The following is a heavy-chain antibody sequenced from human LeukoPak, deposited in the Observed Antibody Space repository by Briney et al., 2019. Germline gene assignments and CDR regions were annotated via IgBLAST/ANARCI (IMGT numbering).Heavy chain of an antibody. CDR1: GGSFSGYY. J-gene: IGHJ3*02. CDR3: ARGLSIAAAGTGYAFDI. CDR2: INHSGST. Sequence: SETLSLTYAVYGGSFSGYYWSWIRQPPGKRLEWIGEINHSGSTNYNPSLKSRVTMSVDTSKNQFSLKVSSVTAADTAVYYCARGLSIAAAGTGYAFDIWGQGTMVTVSS. V-gene: IGHV4-34*01. D-gene: IGHD6-13*01.